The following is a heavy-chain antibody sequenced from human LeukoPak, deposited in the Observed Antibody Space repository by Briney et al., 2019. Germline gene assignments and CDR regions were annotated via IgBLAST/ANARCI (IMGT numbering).Heavy chain of an antibody. CDR3: ARVRGDYDILTGYYYYYMDV. CDR2: IYYSGST. Sequence: SETLSLTCTVSGGSISSHYWSWIRQPPGKGLEWIGYIYYSGSTNYNPSLKSRVTISVDTSKNQFSLKLSSVTAADTAVYYCARVRGDYDILTGYYYYYMDVWGKGTTVTVS. V-gene: IGHV4-59*11. D-gene: IGHD3-9*01. CDR1: GGSISSHY. J-gene: IGHJ6*03.